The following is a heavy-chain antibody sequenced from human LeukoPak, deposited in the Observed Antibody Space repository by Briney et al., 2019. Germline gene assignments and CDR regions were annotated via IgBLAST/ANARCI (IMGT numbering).Heavy chain of an antibody. CDR3: ARENYYRIGRFDLAYLDD. D-gene: IGHD3-10*01. J-gene: IGHJ4*02. CDR1: ASTFSTYA. Sequence: GASVNVSCKSSASTFSTYAIHGVRQAPGQGRAWVGWISTGNGNTRYSKAFQDRVTITSDTSASTVYMDLRGLRSEDMAVYYCARENYYRIGRFDLAYLDDWGQGTLVTVSS. V-gene: IGHV1-3*03. CDR2: ISTGNGNT.